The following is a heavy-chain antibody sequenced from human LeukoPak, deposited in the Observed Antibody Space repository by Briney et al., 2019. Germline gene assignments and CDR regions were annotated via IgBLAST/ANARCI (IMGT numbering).Heavy chain of an antibody. CDR3: ARGDRSRPSS. D-gene: IGHD6-13*01. J-gene: IGHJ5*02. Sequence: ASVKVSCKASGYTFTTYYRHWVRQAPGQGLECMGILNPSGGATSFAPKFQGRVTMTRDTSTSTVYMELSSLRGEHPAVYYCARGDRSRPSSSGQGNLVTVSS. V-gene: IGHV1-46*03. CDR1: GYTFTTYY. CDR2: LNPSGGAT.